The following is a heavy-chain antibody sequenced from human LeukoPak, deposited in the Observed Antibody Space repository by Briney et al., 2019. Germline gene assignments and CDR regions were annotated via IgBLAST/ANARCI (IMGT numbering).Heavy chain of an antibody. CDR1: GHMFSNYW. CDR2: IYPGDSDT. V-gene: IGHV5-51*01. J-gene: IGHJ4*02. D-gene: IGHD6-6*01. Sequence: GESLRISCKGSGHMFSNYWIGWVRQMPGKSLEWMGTIYPGDSDTTYSPSLQGQVTISADKSISTAYLQWNSLKASDTAMYFCARQTSSSSRVDFWGQGTLVTVSS. CDR3: ARQTSSSSRVDF.